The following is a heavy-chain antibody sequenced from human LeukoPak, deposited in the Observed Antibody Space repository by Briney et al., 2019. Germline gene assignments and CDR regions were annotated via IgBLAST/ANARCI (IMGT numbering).Heavy chain of an antibody. CDR2: IPYDGSNK. CDR3: ARGSVRWEVFYYFDY. J-gene: IGHJ4*02. CDR1: GFTFSSYA. D-gene: IGHD4-23*01. Sequence: GGSLRLSCAASGFTFSSYAMHWVRQAPGKGLEWVAVIPYDGSNKYYGDSVKGRFSISRDNSKSTLYLQMNSLRAEDTAVYYCARGSVRWEVFYYFDYWGQGTLVTVSS. V-gene: IGHV3-30-3*01.